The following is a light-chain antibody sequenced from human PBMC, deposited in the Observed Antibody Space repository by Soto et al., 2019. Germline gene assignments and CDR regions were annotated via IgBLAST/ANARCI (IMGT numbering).Light chain of an antibody. Sequence: QSALTQPASVSGSPGQSITISCTGTSSDVGGYNYVSWYQHHPGKAPKLMIYDVSNRPSGVSNRFSGSKSGNTASLIISGLQAEDGAVYYCRSYTSSSPXPIYFLGIGTKVTVL. CDR3: RSYTSSSPXPIYF. V-gene: IGLV2-14*03. CDR2: DVS. J-gene: IGLJ1*01. CDR1: SSDVGGYNY.